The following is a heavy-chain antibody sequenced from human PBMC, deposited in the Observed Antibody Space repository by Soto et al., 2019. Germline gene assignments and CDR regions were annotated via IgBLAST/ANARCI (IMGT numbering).Heavy chain of an antibody. CDR1: GFTFDDYA. J-gene: IGHJ4*02. CDR2: ISWNSGSI. D-gene: IGHD3-10*01. V-gene: IGHV3-9*01. Sequence: PGGSLRLSCAASGFTFDDYAMHWVRQAPGKGLEWVSGISWNSGSIGYADSVKGRFTISRDNAKNSLYLQTNSLRAEDTALYYCAKGGDLMGRDFDYWGQGTLVTVSS. CDR3: AKGGDLMGRDFDY.